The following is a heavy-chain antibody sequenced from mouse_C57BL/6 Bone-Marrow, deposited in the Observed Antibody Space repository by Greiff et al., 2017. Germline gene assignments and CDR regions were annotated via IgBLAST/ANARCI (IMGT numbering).Heavy chain of an antibody. D-gene: IGHD2-4*01. V-gene: IGHV5-12*01. CDR2: ISNGGGST. CDR3: ARSTMITPYYFDY. Sequence: EVKLQESGGGLVQPGGSLKLSCAASGFTFSDYYMYWVRQTPEKRLEWVAYISNGGGSTYYPDTVKGRFTISRDNAKNTLYLQMSRLKSEDTAMYYCARSTMITPYYFDYWGQGTSVTVSS. CDR1: GFTFSDYY. J-gene: IGHJ4*01.